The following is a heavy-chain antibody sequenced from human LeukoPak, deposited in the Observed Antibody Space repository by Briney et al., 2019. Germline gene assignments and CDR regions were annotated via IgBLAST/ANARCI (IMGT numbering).Heavy chain of an antibody. Sequence: AGSLTLSCAASGFTFSSYDMSWVRLGQGQGLEWVSGSSGSGGSRSYADSVKGRFTISTVNSHITLYLQMNSLRAEDTAEYYCAKDRMAGVPSANDAFDIWGQGTMVTVCS. CDR1: GFTFSSYD. CDR2: SSGSGGSR. V-gene: IGHV3-23*01. CDR3: AKDRMAGVPSANDAFDI. D-gene: IGHD3-10*01. J-gene: IGHJ3*02.